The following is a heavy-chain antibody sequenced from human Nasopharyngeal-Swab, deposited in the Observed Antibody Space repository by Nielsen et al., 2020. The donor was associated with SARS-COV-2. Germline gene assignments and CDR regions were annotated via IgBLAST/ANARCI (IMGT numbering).Heavy chain of an antibody. V-gene: IGHV3-48*02. CDR3: ARDDCSSTSCYGRSNAFDI. D-gene: IGHD2-2*01. J-gene: IGHJ3*02. CDR2: ISSSSSTI. Sequence: VRQAPGKGLECVSYISSSSSTIYYADSVKGRFTISRDNAKNSLYLQMNSLRDEDTAVYYCARDDCSSTSCYGRSNAFDIWGQGTMVTVSS.